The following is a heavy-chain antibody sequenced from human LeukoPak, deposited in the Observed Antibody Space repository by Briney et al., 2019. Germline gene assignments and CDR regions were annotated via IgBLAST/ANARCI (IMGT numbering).Heavy chain of an antibody. J-gene: IGHJ4*02. D-gene: IGHD2-2*01. Sequence: GGSLRLSCAASGFTFSRHWMHWVRQAPGKGLVWISRINSDASDTNYADFVKGRFTISRGNAKNTVYLQINSLRDEDTAVYYCARICSSTDCLIPDWGQGTLVTDSS. CDR3: ARICSSTDCLIPD. CDR2: INSDASDT. V-gene: IGHV3-74*01. CDR1: GFTFSRHW.